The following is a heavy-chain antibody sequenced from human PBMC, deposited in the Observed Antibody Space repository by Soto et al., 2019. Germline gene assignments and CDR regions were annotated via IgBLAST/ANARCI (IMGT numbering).Heavy chain of an antibody. D-gene: IGHD4-17*01. V-gene: IGHV1-18*01. CDR1: GYTFTSYG. J-gene: IGHJ5*02. CDR2: ISAYNGNT. Sequence: ASVKVSCKASGYTFTSYGISWVRQAPGQGLERMGRISAYNGNTNYAQKLQGRVTMTTDTSTSTAYMELRSLRSDDTAVYYCARDRVGYGEVNWFDPWGQGTLVTVSS. CDR3: ARDRVGYGEVNWFDP.